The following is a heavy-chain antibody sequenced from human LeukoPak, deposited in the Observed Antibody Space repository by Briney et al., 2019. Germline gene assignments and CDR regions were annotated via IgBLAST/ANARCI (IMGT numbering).Heavy chain of an antibody. CDR3: ARDGSLPDY. V-gene: IGHV3-74*01. Sequence: GGSLRLSCAASGFIFSNYWMHWVRQASGKGLVWVSRITSDGSSTNYADSVKGRFTISRDNAQNTLYLQMNSLRAEDTAVYYCARDGSLPDYWGQGTLVTVSS. CDR2: ITSDGSST. CDR1: GFIFSNYW. J-gene: IGHJ4*02.